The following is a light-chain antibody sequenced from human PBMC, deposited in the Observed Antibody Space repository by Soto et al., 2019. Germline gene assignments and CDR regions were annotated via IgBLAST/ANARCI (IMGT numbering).Light chain of an antibody. CDR2: AAS. V-gene: IGKV1-16*01. Sequence: DIEVTQSPSSVSASVGDRVTITCRASQDIAGYLAWYQHKPGRAPELLIHAASSLQSGVPSRFSGSGSGTEFTLTISSLQPDDFATYYCQHYNSYLEAFGQGTKVDIK. J-gene: IGKJ1*01. CDR3: QHYNSYLEA. CDR1: QDIAGY.